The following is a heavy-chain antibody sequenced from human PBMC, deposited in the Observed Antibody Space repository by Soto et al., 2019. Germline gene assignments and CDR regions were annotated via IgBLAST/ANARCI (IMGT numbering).Heavy chain of an antibody. CDR2: IIHIFGTA. J-gene: IGHJ5*02. CDR1: GGTFSSYA. Sequence: QVQLVQSGAEVKKPGSSVKVSCKASGGTFSSYAISWVRQAPGQGLEWLGGIIHIFGTANYAQKFQGRVTITADESTSTAYMELSSLRSEDTDVYYCARFRAFGLNMIDPSWVDPWGQGTLVTVSS. CDR3: ARFRAFGLNMIDPSWVDP. V-gene: IGHV1-69*12. D-gene: IGHD3-22*01.